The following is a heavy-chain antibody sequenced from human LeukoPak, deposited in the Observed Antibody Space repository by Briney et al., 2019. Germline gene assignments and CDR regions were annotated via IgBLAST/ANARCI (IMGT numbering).Heavy chain of an antibody. CDR3: AREDDFWSGYPPGAFDI. D-gene: IGHD3-3*01. CDR1: GGSISSGSYY. V-gene: IGHV4-61*02. CDR2: IYTSGST. J-gene: IGHJ3*02. Sequence: SQTLSLTCTVSGGSISSGSYYWSWIRQPAGKGLEWIGRIYTSGSTNYNPSLKGRVTISVDTSKNQFSLKLSSVTAADTAVYYCAREDDFWSGYPPGAFDIWGQGTMVTVSS.